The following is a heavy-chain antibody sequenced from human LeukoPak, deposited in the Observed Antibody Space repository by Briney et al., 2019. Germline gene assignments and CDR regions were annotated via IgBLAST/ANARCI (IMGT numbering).Heavy chain of an antibody. CDR2: IKQDGSEK. CDR3: ARSRSLLYDKYYFDY. J-gene: IGHJ4*02. Sequence: GGSLRLSCAASGFTFSSYWMSWVRQAPGKGLEWVANIKQDGSEKYYVDSVKGRFTISRDNAKNSLYLQMNSLRAEDTAVYYCARSRSLLYDKYYFDYWGQGTLVTVSS. D-gene: IGHD2-8*01. V-gene: IGHV3-7*01. CDR1: GFTFSSYW.